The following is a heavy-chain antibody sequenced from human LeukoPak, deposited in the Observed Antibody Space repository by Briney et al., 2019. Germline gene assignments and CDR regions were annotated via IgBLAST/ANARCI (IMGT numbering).Heavy chain of an antibody. J-gene: IGHJ4*02. CDR3: ARLSRGYYFDY. V-gene: IGHV5-51*01. Sequence: GESLKISCKGSGYSFTSYWIGWVRQMPGKGLERMGIIYPGDSDIRYSQSFQGQVTISVDESISTAYLQWSSLKASDTAMYYCARLSRGYYFDYWGQGTLVTVSS. D-gene: IGHD3-22*01. CDR2: IYPGDSDI. CDR1: GYSFTSYW.